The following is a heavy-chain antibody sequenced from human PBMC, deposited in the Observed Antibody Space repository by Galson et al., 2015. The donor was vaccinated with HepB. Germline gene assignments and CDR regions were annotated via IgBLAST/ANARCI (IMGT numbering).Heavy chain of an antibody. CDR1: GYTLTKLS. Sequence: SVKVSCKVSGYTLTKLSMHWVRQAPGKGLEWMGGFDPEDGETIYAQKFQGRVTMTEDTSTDTAYMELSSLRSGDTAVYYCATVGRGYYGSGSYYNPPGYWGQGTLVTVSS. CDR2: FDPEDGET. J-gene: IGHJ4*02. D-gene: IGHD3-10*01. V-gene: IGHV1-24*01. CDR3: ATVGRGYYGSGSYYNPPGY.